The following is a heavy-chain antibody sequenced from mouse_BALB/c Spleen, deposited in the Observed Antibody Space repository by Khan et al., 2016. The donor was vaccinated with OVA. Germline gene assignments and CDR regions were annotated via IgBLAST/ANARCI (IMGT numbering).Heavy chain of an antibody. CDR3: ARTGYEAWFHY. Sequence: VQLQQSGAELVRPGALVKLSCKASGFNIKDYYIHWVKQRPEQGLEWIGWIDPENGNTIYDPTFQGKASITVDTSSNTAYLQLSSLTSEDTAIYCCARTGYEAWFHYWGQGTLVTVSA. J-gene: IGHJ3*01. D-gene: IGHD3-2*02. V-gene: IGHV14-1*02. CDR1: GFNIKDYY. CDR2: IDPENGNT.